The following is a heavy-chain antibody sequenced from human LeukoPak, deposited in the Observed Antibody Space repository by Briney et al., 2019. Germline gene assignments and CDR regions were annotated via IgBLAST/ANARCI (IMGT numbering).Heavy chain of an antibody. D-gene: IGHD3-10*01. CDR1: GYTFINHG. J-gene: IGHJ4*02. CDR3: ARGRVRFGEFSDAFDS. V-gene: IGHV1-18*04. Sequence: ASVKVSCKASGYTFINHGITWVRKAPGQGLEWMGWISGYNGNTKSAQKFQGRLAMTRDTSTSTAYMELGSLTSEDTALYYCARGRVRFGEFSDAFDSWGQGTLITVSS. CDR2: ISGYNGNT.